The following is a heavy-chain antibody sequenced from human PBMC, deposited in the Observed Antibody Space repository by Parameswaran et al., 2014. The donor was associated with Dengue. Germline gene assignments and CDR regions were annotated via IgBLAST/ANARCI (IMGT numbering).Heavy chain of an antibody. D-gene: IGHD3-22*01. CDR2: ISAYNGNT. CDR3: ARDSPEWLLPYYYYYYMDV. V-gene: IGHV1-18*01. J-gene: IGHJ6*03. Sequence: SWVRQAPGQGLEWMGWISAYNGNTNYAQKLQGRVTMTTDTSTSTAYMELRSLRSDDTAVYYCARDSPEWLLPYYYYYYMDVWGKGTTVTVSS.